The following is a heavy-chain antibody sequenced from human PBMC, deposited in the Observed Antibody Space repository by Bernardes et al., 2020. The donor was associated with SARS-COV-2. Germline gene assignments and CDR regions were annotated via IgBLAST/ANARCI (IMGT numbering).Heavy chain of an antibody. V-gene: IGHV7-4-1*02. CDR3: ARSLDYYDSSGYYQTEYYFDY. J-gene: IGHJ4*02. D-gene: IGHD3-22*01. Sequence: ASVKVSCKASGYTFTSYAMNWVRQAPGQGLEWMGWINTNTGNPTYAQGFTGRFVFSLDTSVSTAYLQISSLKAEDTAVYYCARSLDYYDSSGYYQTEYYFDYWGQGTLVTVSS. CDR2: INTNTGNP. CDR1: GYTFTSYA.